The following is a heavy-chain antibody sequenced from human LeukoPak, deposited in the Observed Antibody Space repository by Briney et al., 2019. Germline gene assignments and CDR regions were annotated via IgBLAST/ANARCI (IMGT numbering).Heavy chain of an antibody. V-gene: IGHV4-39*07. CDR3: AREDHGYYDSSGYYYSG. D-gene: IGHD3-22*01. J-gene: IGHJ4*02. CDR1: GDSISSSSYF. Sequence: PSETLSLTCTVSGDSISSSSYFWGWIRQSPGRGLEWIGSISYGGDSYYNPSLKSRVTISLDTSKSQFSLRLSSVTAADTAVYYCAREDHGYYDSSGYYYSGWGQGTLVTVSS. CDR2: ISYGGDS.